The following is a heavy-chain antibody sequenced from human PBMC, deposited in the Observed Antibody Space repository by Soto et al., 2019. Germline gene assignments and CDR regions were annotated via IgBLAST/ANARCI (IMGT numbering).Heavy chain of an antibody. J-gene: IGHJ3*02. V-gene: IGHV3-9*01. CDR3: AKDPYGETVSGAFDI. Sequence: GGSLRLSCAASGFTFDDYAMHWVRQAPGKGLEWVSGISWNSGSIGYADSVKGRFTISRDNAKNSLYLQMNSLRAEDTALYYCAKDPYGETVSGAFDIWGQGTMVTVSS. D-gene: IGHD4-17*01. CDR1: GFTFDDYA. CDR2: ISWNSGSI.